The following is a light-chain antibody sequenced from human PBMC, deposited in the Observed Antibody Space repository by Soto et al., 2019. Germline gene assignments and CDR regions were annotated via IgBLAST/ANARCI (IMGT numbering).Light chain of an antibody. J-gene: IGKJ1*01. CDR3: HRRQSWPRT. Sequence: RASQTVNSRLAWYQHKPGQAPRLLIYHTSNRATGIPARFSGSRSGTDFTLTSCRLEPEDFAVYYCHRRQSWPRTFGRGTKVDIK. V-gene: IGKV3-11*01. CDR1: QTVNSR. CDR2: HTS.